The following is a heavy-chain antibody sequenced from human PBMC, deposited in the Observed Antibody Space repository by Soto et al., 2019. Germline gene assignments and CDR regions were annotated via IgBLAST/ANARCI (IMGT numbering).Heavy chain of an antibody. Sequence: QVQLVESGGGVVQPGRSLRLSWAASGFTFNTYVMHWVRQAPGKGLEWVAVISFDGSHKYYADSVKGRLTISRDNSKNTVFLQMNRLRAEDTAVYYCAKGQHCSTTSCYFYYYGMDVWGQGTTVAVSS. CDR1: GFTFNTYV. CDR2: ISFDGSHK. V-gene: IGHV3-30*18. D-gene: IGHD2-2*01. J-gene: IGHJ6*02. CDR3: AKGQHCSTTSCYFYYYGMDV.